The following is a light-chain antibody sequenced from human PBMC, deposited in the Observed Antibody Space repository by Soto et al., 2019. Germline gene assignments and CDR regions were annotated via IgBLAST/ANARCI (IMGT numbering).Light chain of an antibody. CDR3: MQALQTPLT. V-gene: IGKV2-28*01. Sequence: DIVMTQSPLSLPVTPGEPASISCRSSQSLLHSNGYNYLDWYLQSPGQSPQLLIYLGSNRASGVPDRFSGSGSGTHFTLKISRVEAEDVGVYYCMQALQTPLTFGQGTRLEI. CDR1: QSLLHSNGYNY. J-gene: IGKJ5*01. CDR2: LGS.